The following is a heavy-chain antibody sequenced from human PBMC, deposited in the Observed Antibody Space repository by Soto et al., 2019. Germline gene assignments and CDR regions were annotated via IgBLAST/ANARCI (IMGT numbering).Heavy chain of an antibody. CDR2: INSGGST. J-gene: IGHJ5*02. CDR1: GLTFSSYA. CDR3: AKDQGYNWNYRWFDP. D-gene: IGHD1-7*01. Sequence: QPGRSLRLSCAASGLTFSSYAMSWVRQAPGKGLEWVSTINSGGSTYYADSVKGRFTISRDNSKNTLYLLMNSLRVEDTAVYYCAKDQGYNWNYRWFDPWGQGTLVTVS. V-gene: IGHV3-23*01.